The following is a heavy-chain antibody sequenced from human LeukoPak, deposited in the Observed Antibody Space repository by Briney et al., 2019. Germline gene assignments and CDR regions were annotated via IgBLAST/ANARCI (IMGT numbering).Heavy chain of an antibody. CDR3: VRHNAARAFDI. D-gene: IGHD1-1*01. Sequence: GMSLRLSCAASGFTFSSYGMHWVRQAPGKGLEWVAVVSYGGSNKYYADSVKGRFTISRDNSKNTLYLQMNSLRPEDTAVYYCVRHNAARAFDIWGQGTMVIVSS. J-gene: IGHJ3*02. CDR1: GFTFSSYG. V-gene: IGHV3-30*03. CDR2: VSYGGSNK.